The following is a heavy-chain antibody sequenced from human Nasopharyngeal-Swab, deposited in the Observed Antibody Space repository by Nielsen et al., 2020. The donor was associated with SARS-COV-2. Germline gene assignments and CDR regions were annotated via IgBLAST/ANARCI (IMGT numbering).Heavy chain of an antibody. J-gene: IGHJ4*02. D-gene: IGHD2-15*01. CDR3: ARWWSRGANAVY. Sequence: GESLKISCAASGFTFSSSAMSWVRQAPGKGLEWVSTIRVSGSSTYCTDSVKGRFTISRDNSKNTLYLQMNSLRAEDTAVYYCARWWSRGANAVYWGQGTLVTVSS. CDR2: IRVSGSST. V-gene: IGHV3-23*01. CDR1: GFTFSSSA.